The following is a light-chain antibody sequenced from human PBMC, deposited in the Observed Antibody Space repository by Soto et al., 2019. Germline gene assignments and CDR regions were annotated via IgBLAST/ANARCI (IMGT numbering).Light chain of an antibody. Sequence: GDRVTITCRASQSISSWLAWYQQKPGKAPKLLIYDASSLESGVPSRFSGSGSGSAFSLTITSLQPEDFATYYCLQDYSSPITFGQGTRLEIK. CDR1: QSISSW. J-gene: IGKJ5*01. CDR3: LQDYSSPIT. V-gene: IGKV1-5*01. CDR2: DAS.